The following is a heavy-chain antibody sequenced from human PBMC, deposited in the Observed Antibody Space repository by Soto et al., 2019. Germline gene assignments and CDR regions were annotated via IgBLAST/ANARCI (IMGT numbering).Heavy chain of an antibody. V-gene: IGHV3-9*01. CDR1: GFSFGDYA. CDR2: ISWKSASI. J-gene: IGHJ6*02. D-gene: IGHD2-15*01. CDR3: ARSRGGAANGLDV. Sequence: EVLLVESGGDLVQPGRSLRLSCAASGFSFGDYAMHWVRQAPGKGLGWVSGISWKSASIGYADSVKGRLTISRDNHKNSRYLQKNSLSAEDTALYHCARSRGGAANGLDVWGQGTTVTGSS.